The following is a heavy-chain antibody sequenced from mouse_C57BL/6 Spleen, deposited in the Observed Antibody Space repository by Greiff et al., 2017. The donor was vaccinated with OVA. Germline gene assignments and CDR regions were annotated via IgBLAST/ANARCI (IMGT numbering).Heavy chain of an antibody. J-gene: IGHJ4*01. CDR1: GYTFTSYW. Sequence: QVQLKQSGAELVMPGASVKLSCKASGYTFTSYWMHWVKQRPGQGLEWIGEIDPSDSYTNYNQKFKGKSTLTVDKSSSTAYMQLSSLTSEDSAVYYCARWGEAMDYWGQGTSVTVSS. CDR3: ARWGEAMDY. V-gene: IGHV1-69*01. CDR2: IDPSDSYT.